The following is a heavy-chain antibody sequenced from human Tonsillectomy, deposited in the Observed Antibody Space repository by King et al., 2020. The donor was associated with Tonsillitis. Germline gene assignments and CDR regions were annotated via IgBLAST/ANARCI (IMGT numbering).Heavy chain of an antibody. CDR2: IYYSGST. CDR3: ARRVLVPAALPFDY. V-gene: IGHV4-39*02. CDR1: GGSISSSSYY. D-gene: IGHD2-2*01. Sequence: QLQESGPGLVKPSETLSLTCTVSGGSISSSSYYWGWIRQPPGKGLEWSGSIYYSGSTYSNPSLKSRVTISVDTSKNHFSLKLCSVTAADTAVYYCARRVLVPAALPFDYWGQGTLVTVSS. J-gene: IGHJ4*02.